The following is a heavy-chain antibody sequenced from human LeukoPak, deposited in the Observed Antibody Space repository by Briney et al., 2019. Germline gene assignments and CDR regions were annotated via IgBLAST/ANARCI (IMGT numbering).Heavy chain of an antibody. Sequence: GGSLRLSCAASGFTFSSRAMSWVRQAPGKGLEWVSVISGSGASTYYVDSVKGRFTISRDNSKNTLYLQMNSLRVEDTAVYYCVAGSGWRFDYWGQGTLVTVSS. CDR1: GFTFSSRA. CDR2: ISGSGAST. D-gene: IGHD6-19*01. V-gene: IGHV3-23*01. CDR3: VAGSGWRFDY. J-gene: IGHJ4*02.